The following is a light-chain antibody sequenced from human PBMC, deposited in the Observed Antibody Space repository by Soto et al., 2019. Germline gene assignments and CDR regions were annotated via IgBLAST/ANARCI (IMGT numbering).Light chain of an antibody. V-gene: IGKV2-28*01. J-gene: IGKJ2*01. CDR1: QSLLQTNGYNY. Sequence: DIVMTQSPLSLPVTPGEPASISCRSSQSLLQTNGYNYLDWYVQKPGQSPQLLIYLASSRASGVPDRFRGSRSGTDFTLEISRVEADDVGVYYCMQAHQTPYTFGQGTKLEIK. CDR2: LAS. CDR3: MQAHQTPYT.